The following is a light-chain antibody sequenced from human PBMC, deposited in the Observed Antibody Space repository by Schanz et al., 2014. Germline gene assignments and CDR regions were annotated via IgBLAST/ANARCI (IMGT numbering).Light chain of an antibody. J-gene: IGLJ3*02. CDR3: SSYTGSNSLWV. V-gene: IGLV2-14*01. Sequence: SVLTQPASVSGSPGQSITMSCTGTSSDVGAYNYVSWYQQHPGKAPKLMIYDVSNRPSGVSNRFSGSKSGNTASLTISGLQAEDEADYYCSSYTGSNSLWVFGGGTKLTVL. CDR2: DVS. CDR1: SSDVGAYNY.